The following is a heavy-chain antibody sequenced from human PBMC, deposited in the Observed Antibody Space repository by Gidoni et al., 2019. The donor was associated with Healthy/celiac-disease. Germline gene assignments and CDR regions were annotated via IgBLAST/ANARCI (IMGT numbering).Heavy chain of an antibody. CDR2: IKSKTDGGTT. V-gene: IGHV3-15*01. CDR1: GFTFSNAW. Sequence: EVQLVESGGGLVKPGGSLRLSCAASGFTFSNAWMSWVRQAPGKGLEWVGRIKSKTDGGTTDYAAPVKGRFTISRDDSKNTLYLQMNSLKTEDTAVYYCTSLRGDGYNQIDYWGQGTLVTVSS. D-gene: IGHD3-10*01. CDR3: TSLRGDGYNQIDY. J-gene: IGHJ4*02.